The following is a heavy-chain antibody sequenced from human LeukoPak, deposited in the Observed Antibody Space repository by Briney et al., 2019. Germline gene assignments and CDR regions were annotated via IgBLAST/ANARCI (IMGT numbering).Heavy chain of an antibody. D-gene: IGHD3-22*01. V-gene: IGHV3-33*01. CDR2: TWYDGSNI. J-gene: IGHJ4*02. CDR3: ARARNDYDTSSFSALDY. CDR1: GFTFSSYG. Sequence: GGSLRLSCAASGFTFSSYGMHWVRHAPGKGLEGLAVTWYDGSNIYYADPVKGRFAISRDNSKNTLYLQINSLRAEDTAVYYCARARNDYDTSSFSALDYWGQGTLVTVSS.